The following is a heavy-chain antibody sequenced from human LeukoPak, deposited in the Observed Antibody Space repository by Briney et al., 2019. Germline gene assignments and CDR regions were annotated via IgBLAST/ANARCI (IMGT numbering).Heavy chain of an antibody. V-gene: IGHV3-21*01. Sequence: GGSLRLSCEASGFTFNIYSMNWVRQVPGKGLEWVSSISSQSVYIYYADSVKSRFAISRDNAKKSLYLQMNSLTVEDTAVYFCLRDLDCTVTTCFGGDDGFDIWGRGTMVTVSS. J-gene: IGHJ3*02. CDR1: GFTFNIYS. D-gene: IGHD2-8*02. CDR2: ISSQSVYI. CDR3: LRDLDCTVTTCFGGDDGFDI.